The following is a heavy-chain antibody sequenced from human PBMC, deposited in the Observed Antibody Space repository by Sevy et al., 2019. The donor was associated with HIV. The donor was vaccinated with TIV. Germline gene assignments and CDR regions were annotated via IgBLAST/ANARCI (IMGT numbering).Heavy chain of an antibody. D-gene: IGHD2-2*01. Sequence: GGSLRLSCSASGFTFSYYAMHWVRQAPGKGLQYVSGISSNGDSTAYADSVKGRFTISRDKSKNTLYLQMSSLRAEDTAVYYCLKELLRAVVVPAASFDYWGQGTLVTVSS. CDR1: GFTFSYYA. J-gene: IGHJ4*02. CDR3: LKELLRAVVVPAASFDY. V-gene: IGHV3-64D*06. CDR2: ISSNGDST.